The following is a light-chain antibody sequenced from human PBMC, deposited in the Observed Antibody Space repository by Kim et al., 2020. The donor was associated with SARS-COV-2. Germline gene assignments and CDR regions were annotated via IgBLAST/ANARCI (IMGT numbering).Light chain of an antibody. Sequence: RGNLAWFQQEPGQAPRLLLHGGSPRAHGHPTRFRWNGSGTEFTLHIPPLQSEDFAMYYCQQYKIWAPPPFGGGTKLEI. V-gene: IGKV3D-15*01. CDR2: GGS. CDR1: RGN. J-gene: IGKJ4*01. CDR3: QQYKIWAPPP.